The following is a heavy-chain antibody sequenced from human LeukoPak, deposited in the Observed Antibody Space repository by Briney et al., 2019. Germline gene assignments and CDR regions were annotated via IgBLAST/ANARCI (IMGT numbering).Heavy chain of an antibody. CDR2: IRSDGSNK. V-gene: IGHV3-30*02. Sequence: PGGSLRLSCAASGFSFSRYGMHWVRQAPGKGLEWVAFIRSDGSNKYYADSVKGRFPISRDNSKNTLYLQMNSLKPEDTAMYYCAKSDYADGGIEYWGQGALVTVSS. D-gene: IGHD4-17*01. J-gene: IGHJ4*02. CDR3: AKSDYADGGIEY. CDR1: GFSFSRYG.